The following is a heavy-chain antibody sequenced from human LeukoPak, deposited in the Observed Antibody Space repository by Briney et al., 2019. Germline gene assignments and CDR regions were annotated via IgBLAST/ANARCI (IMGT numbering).Heavy chain of an antibody. J-gene: IGHJ4*02. CDR3: AKFKYRVGDGSSWSYFDY. CDR1: GFTFSSYG. V-gene: IGHV3-30*18. CDR2: ISYDGSNK. Sequence: GGSLRLSCAASGFTFSSYGMHWVRQAPGKWLEWVAVISYDGSNKYYADSVKGRFTISRDNSKNTLYLQMNSLRAEDTAVYYCAKFKYRVGDGSSWSYFDYWGQGTLVTVSS. D-gene: IGHD6-13*01.